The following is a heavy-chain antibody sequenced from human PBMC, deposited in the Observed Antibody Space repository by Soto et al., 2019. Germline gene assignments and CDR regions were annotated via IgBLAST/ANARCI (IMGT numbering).Heavy chain of an antibody. J-gene: IGHJ3*02. V-gene: IGHV4-31*03. CDR3: ARATTVVTRDAFDI. D-gene: IGHD2-21*02. CDR1: GGSISSGGYY. Sequence: SETLSLTCTVSGGSISSGGYYWSWIRQHPGKGLEWIGYIYYSGSTYYNPSLKSRVTISVDTSKNQFSLKLSSVTAADTAVYYCARATTVVTRDAFDIWGQGTMVTVSS. CDR2: IYYSGST.